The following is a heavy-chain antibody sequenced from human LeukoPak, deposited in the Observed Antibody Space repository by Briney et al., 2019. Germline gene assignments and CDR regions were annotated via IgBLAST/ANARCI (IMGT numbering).Heavy chain of an antibody. J-gene: IGHJ4*02. CDR3: ARDSRFTYYYDSSGNGGSYFDY. V-gene: IGHV3-66*02. Sequence: GGTLRLSCAASGFTFSAHGMNWVRQAPGKGLEWVSIIYSGGSTFYADSVKGRFTISRDNSKNTLYLQMNSLRAEDTAVYYCARDSRFTYYYDSSGNGGSYFDYWGQGTLVTVSS. D-gene: IGHD3-22*01. CDR1: GFTFSAHG. CDR2: IYSGGST.